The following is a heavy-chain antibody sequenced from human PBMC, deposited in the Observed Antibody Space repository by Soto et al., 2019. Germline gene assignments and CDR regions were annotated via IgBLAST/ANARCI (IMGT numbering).Heavy chain of an antibody. D-gene: IGHD2-8*02. Sequence: QGQLQQWGAVLLKPSETLSLTCDVYGGSFSGYYWTWIRQPPRTGLEWIGEINHSGSTNYNPSLKSRFTISVDTSNNQFSLKLTSVTAADTAVYYCARDKITGLFDYWGQGTLVTVSS. V-gene: IGHV4-34*01. CDR2: INHSGST. CDR3: ARDKITGLFDY. CDR1: GGSFSGYY. J-gene: IGHJ4*02.